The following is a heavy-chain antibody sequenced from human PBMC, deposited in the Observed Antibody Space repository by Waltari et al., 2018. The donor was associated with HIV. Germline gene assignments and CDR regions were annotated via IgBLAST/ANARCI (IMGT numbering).Heavy chain of an antibody. J-gene: IGHJ6*02. CDR1: GGTFSSYA. CDR2: IIPILGIA. D-gene: IGHD6-13*01. V-gene: IGHV1-69*04. Sequence: QVQLVQSGAEVKKPGSSVKVSCKASGGTFSSYAISWVRQAPGQGLEWMGRIIPILGIANYAQKFQGRVTITADKSTSTAYMELSSLRSEDTAVYYCAKTKRVLVRYYYGMDVWGQGTTVTVSS. CDR3: AKTKRVLVRYYYGMDV.